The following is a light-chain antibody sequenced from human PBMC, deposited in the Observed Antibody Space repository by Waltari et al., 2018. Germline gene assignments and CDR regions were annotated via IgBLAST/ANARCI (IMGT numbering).Light chain of an antibody. CDR2: WAS. CDR1: QSVLYSSNNKNY. CDR3: QQYYSTPWT. J-gene: IGKJ1*01. Sequence: DIVMTQSPDSLAVSLGERATINCKSSQSVLYSSNNKNYLAWYQHKPVQPPKLLIYWASTRESGVPDRFSGSGSGTDFTLTISSLQAEDVAVYYCQQYYSTPWTFGQGTKVEIK. V-gene: IGKV4-1*01.